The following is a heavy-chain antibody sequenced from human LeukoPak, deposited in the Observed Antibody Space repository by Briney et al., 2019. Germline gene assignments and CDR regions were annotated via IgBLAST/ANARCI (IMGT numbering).Heavy chain of an antibody. CDR3: AKDPHYDSTKSWIEY. D-gene: IGHD3-22*01. Sequence: GASLRLSCAASGFTFSNYAMYWVRQAPGKGLEWVSSINGNSGRTYYADSVKGRFTISRDNFKNTLYLQMHSLRAEDSAVYYCAKDPHYDSTKSWIEYWGQETLVTVSS. CDR2: INGNSGRT. J-gene: IGHJ4*01. V-gene: IGHV3-23*01. CDR1: GFTFSNYA.